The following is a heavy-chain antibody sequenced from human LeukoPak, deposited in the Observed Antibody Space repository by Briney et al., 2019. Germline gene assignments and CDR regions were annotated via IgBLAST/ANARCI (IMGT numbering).Heavy chain of an antibody. V-gene: IGHV1-2*02. Sequence: ASVKVSCKASGYTFTYYYMHWVRQAPGQGLEWVGWINPNSGGTAYAQKFQGRVTMTRDTSISTAYMELSRLRSDDTAVYYCARGAACGGDCYCLGYWGQGTLVTVSS. CDR1: GYTFTYYY. D-gene: IGHD2-21*02. CDR2: INPNSGGT. CDR3: ARGAACGGDCYCLGY. J-gene: IGHJ4*02.